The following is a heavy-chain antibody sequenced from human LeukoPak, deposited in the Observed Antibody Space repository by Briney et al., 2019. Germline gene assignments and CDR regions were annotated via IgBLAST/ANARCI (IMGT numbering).Heavy chain of an antibody. Sequence: SQTLSLTCTVSGGSISSGDYYWSWIRQPPGKGLEWIGYIYYSGSTYYNPSLKSRVTISVDTPKNQFSLKLSSVTAADTAVYYCARANDFWSGYNALYFDYWGQGTLVTVSS. D-gene: IGHD3-3*01. CDR1: GGSISSGDYY. CDR3: ARANDFWSGYNALYFDY. V-gene: IGHV4-30-4*01. J-gene: IGHJ4*02. CDR2: IYYSGST.